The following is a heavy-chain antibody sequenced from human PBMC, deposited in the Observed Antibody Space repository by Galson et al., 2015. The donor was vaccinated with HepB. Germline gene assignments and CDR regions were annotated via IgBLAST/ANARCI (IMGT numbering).Heavy chain of an antibody. J-gene: IGHJ6*02. D-gene: IGHD2-2*01. CDR3: ASVGMGDIVVVPSTNYYGMDV. V-gene: IGHV1-69*02. Sequence: SVKVSCKASGGTFSSYTISWVRQAPGQGLEWMGRIIPILGIANYAQKFQGRVTITADKSTSTAYMELSSLRSEDTAVYYCASVGMGDIVVVPSTNYYGMDVWGQGTTVTVSS. CDR2: IIPILGIA. CDR1: GGTFSSYT.